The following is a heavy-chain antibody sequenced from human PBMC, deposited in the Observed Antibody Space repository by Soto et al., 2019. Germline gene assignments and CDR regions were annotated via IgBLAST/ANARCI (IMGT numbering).Heavy chain of an antibody. V-gene: IGHV4-59*08. CDR3: ARHYPIGNKWNYFYY. CDR2: IYYSGST. Sequence: SETLSLTCTVSGGSISSYYWSWIRQPPGKGLEWIGYIYYSGSTNYNPSLKSRVTISVDTSKNQFSLKVRSVTAADTAIYFCARHYPIGNKWNYFYYWGRGTLVTVSS. CDR1: GGSISSYY. D-gene: IGHD1-1*01. J-gene: IGHJ4*02.